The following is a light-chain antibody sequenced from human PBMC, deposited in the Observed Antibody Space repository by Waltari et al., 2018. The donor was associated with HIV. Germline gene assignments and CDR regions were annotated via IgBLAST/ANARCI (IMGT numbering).Light chain of an antibody. CDR2: EVT. CDR1: SHYVGGYNY. CDR3: CSYAGDTNLV. Sequence: QSALTQPPSASGSLGQSVTLSCAGTSHYVGGYNYCSWYQQYPGRVPKLVIYEVTKRPSGVPDRFTGSKSGNTAFLTVSGLQGDDEADYYCCSYAGDTNLVFGGGTSLTVL. J-gene: IGLJ3*02. V-gene: IGLV2-8*01.